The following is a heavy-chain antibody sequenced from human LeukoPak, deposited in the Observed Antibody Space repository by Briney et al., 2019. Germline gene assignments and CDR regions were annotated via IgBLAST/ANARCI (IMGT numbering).Heavy chain of an antibody. V-gene: IGHV3-66*04. CDR2: IYSGGST. J-gene: IGHJ4*02. Sequence: GGSLRLSCAASGFTVSSNYMSWVRQAPGKGLEWVSVIYSGGSTYYAGSVKGRFTISRDNSKNTLYLQMNSLRAEDTAVYYCARLRWRQADYWGQGTLVTVSS. D-gene: IGHD4-23*01. CDR3: ARLRWRQADY. CDR1: GFTVSSNY.